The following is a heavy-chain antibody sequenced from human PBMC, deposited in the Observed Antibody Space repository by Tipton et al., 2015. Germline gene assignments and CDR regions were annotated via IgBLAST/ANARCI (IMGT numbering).Heavy chain of an antibody. J-gene: IGHJ4*02. Sequence: TLSLTCDVSGYSISSGYYWGWIRQSPGKGLEWIGYISYSGSTHYNPSLKRRVTISLDTSKNQFSLTLNSVTAADTAVYYCARDSFGYYSFDSWGPGTLVTVSS. CDR3: ARDSFGYYSFDS. V-gene: IGHV4-28*03. CDR2: ISYSGST. D-gene: IGHD5-18*01. CDR1: GYSISSGYY.